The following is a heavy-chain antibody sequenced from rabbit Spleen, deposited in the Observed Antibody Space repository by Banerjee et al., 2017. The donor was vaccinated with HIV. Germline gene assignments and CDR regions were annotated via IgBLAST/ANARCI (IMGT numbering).Heavy chain of an antibody. CDR2: IDSGSSGFT. V-gene: IGHV1S40*01. J-gene: IGHJ6*01. CDR3: ARDTSSSFSSYGMDL. CDR1: GFSSSSGYY. Sequence: QSLEESGGDLVKPGASLTLTCTASGFSSSSGYYMCWVRQAPGKGLEWIACIDSGSSGFTYFATWARGRFTCSKTSSTTVTLQMTRLTAADTATYFCARDTSSSFSSYGMDLWGPGTLVTVS. D-gene: IGHD1-1*01.